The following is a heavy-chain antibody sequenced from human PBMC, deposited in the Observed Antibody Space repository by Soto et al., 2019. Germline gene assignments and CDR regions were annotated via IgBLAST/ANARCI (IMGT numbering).Heavy chain of an antibody. V-gene: IGHV4-31*03. J-gene: IGHJ4*02. CDR2: ISYSGST. CDR1: GGSISSGGYY. CDR3: AREGNLGRWIQPLDS. Sequence: SETLSLTCTVSGGSISSGGYYWSWIRQHPGTGLEWIGHISYSGSTYYNTSLKSRVTISVDTSKNHFSLKLISVTAADTAVYFCAREGNLGRWIQPLDSWGQGTLVTVSS. D-gene: IGHD2-2*03.